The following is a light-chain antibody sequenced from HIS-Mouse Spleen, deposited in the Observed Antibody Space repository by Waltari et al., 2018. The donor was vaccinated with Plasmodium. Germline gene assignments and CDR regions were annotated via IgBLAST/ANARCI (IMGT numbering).Light chain of an antibody. CDR2: EVS. CDR1: ISDVGGYNY. J-gene: IGLJ2*01. V-gene: IGLV2-8*01. Sequence: QSALTQPPSASGSPGQSVTISSTGPISDVGGYNYVPWSQQHPGKAPKLMIYEVSKRPSGVPDRFSGSKSGNTASLTVSGLQAEDEADYYCSSYAGSNNLVFGGGTKLTVL. CDR3: SSYAGSNNLV.